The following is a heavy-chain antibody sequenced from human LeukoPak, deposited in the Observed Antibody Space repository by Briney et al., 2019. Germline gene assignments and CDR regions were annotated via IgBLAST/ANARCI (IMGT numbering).Heavy chain of an antibody. Sequence: ASVKVSCKASGYTFTSYGISWVRQAPGQGLEWMGWISAYNGNTNYAQKLQGRVTMTTDTSTSTAYMELRSLRSDDTAVYYCAREGPGNEQWLAAYYFDYWGQGTLVTVSS. CDR3: AREGPGNEQWLAAYYFDY. CDR2: ISAYNGNT. J-gene: IGHJ4*02. CDR1: GYTFTSYG. V-gene: IGHV1-18*01. D-gene: IGHD6-19*01.